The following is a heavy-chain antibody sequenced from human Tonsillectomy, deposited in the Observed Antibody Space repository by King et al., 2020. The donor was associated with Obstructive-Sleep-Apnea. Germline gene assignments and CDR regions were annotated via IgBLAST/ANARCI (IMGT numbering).Heavy chain of an antibody. CDR3: ARTKGEDWYFDL. J-gene: IGHJ2*01. V-gene: IGHV3-21*01. D-gene: IGHD2-21*01. CDR2: ISSSSGYI. Sequence: VQLVESGGGLVKPGGSLRTSCAASGFTFSTYSMNWVRQAPGKGREWFSSISSSSGYIYYADSVKGRFTVSRDNAKNSLFLQMNSLRAEDTAVYYCARTKGEDWYFDLWGRGTLVTVSS. CDR1: GFTFSTYS.